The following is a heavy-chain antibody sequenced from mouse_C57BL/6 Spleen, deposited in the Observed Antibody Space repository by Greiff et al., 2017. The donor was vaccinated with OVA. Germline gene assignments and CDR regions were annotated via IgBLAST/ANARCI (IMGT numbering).Heavy chain of an antibody. J-gene: IGHJ3*01. CDR1: GFSLTSYG. D-gene: IGHD1-1*01. CDR2: IWSGGST. CDR3: ARKDYGSSYEFAY. Sequence: VQLQQSGPGLVQPSQSLSITCTVSGFSLTSYGVHWVRQSPGKGLEWLGVIWSGGSTDYNAAFISRLSISKDNSKSQVFFKMNSLQADDTAIYYCARKDYGSSYEFAYWGQGTLVTVSA. V-gene: IGHV2-2*01.